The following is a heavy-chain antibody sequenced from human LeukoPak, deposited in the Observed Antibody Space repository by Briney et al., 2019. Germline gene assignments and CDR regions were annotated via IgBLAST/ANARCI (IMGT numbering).Heavy chain of an antibody. J-gene: IGHJ4*02. CDR1: GGTFGSYA. V-gene: IGHV1-69*13. CDR3: ARLPSYGHRRGFDY. Sequence: SVKVSCKASGGTFGSYAISWVRQAPGQGLEWMGGIIPIFGTANYAQKFQGRVTITADESTSTAYMELSSLRSEDTAVYYCARLPSYGHRRGFDYWGQGTLVTVSS. CDR2: IIPIFGTA. D-gene: IGHD5-18*01.